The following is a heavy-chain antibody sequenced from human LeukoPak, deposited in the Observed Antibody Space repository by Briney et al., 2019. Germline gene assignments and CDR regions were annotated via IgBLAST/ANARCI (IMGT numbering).Heavy chain of an antibody. CDR3: ASAQGIYYFDY. CDR1: GGSFSGYY. Sequence: SETLSLTCAVYGGSFSGYYWSWIRQPPAKGLEWIGEINHSGSTNYRPSLKSRVTISVDTSKNQFSLKLSSVTAADTAVYYCASAQGIYYFDYWGQGTLVTVSS. D-gene: IGHD6-13*01. J-gene: IGHJ4*02. V-gene: IGHV4-34*01. CDR2: INHSGST.